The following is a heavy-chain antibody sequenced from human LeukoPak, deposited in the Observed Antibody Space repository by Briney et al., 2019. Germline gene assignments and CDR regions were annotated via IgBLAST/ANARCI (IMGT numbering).Heavy chain of an antibody. Sequence: SETLSLTCTVSGGSISSSSYYWGWIRQPPGKGLEWIGSIYYSGSTYYNPSLKSRVTISVDTSKNQFPLKLSSATAADTAVYYCARSISTVTTYDYWGQGTLVTVSS. CDR1: GGSISSSSYY. CDR2: IYYSGST. V-gene: IGHV4-39*01. CDR3: ARSISTVTTYDY. J-gene: IGHJ4*02. D-gene: IGHD4-17*01.